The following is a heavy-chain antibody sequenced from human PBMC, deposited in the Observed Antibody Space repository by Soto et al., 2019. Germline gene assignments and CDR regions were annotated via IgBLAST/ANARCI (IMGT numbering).Heavy chain of an antibody. CDR3: TRDQTYAGNWYDY. CDR2: SNTDGSSV. D-gene: IGHD1-20*01. V-gene: IGHV3-74*01. Sequence: EVQLVESGGGLVQPGGSLRLSCAASGFTFSSYWMHSVRQAPGKGLVWVSRSNTDGSSVDYADPVKGRFTISRDDAKNTLYLQMNSLRTEDTAVYYCTRDQTYAGNWYDYWGQGTLVTVSS. J-gene: IGHJ4*02. CDR1: GFTFSSYW.